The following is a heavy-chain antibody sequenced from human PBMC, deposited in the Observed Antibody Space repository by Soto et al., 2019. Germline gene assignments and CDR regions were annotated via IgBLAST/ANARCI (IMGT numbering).Heavy chain of an antibody. Sequence: PGGSLRLSCAASGFTFSSYAMHWVRQAPGKGLEWVAVISYDGSNKYYADSVKGRFTISRDNSKNTLYLQMNSLRADDTAVYYCARDTIAVAGLFDYWGQGTLVTVSS. J-gene: IGHJ4*02. D-gene: IGHD6-19*01. CDR2: ISYDGSNK. V-gene: IGHV3-30-3*01. CDR3: ARDTIAVAGLFDY. CDR1: GFTFSSYA.